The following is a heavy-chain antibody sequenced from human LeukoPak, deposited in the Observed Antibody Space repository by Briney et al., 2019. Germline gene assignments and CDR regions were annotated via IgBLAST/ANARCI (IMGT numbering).Heavy chain of an antibody. CDR1: GGTFSSYA. D-gene: IGHD3-9*01. J-gene: IGHJ4*02. Sequence: SVKVSCKASGGTFSSYAISWLRQAPGQGLDWMGGIIPIFGTANYAQKFQGRVTITADESTSTAYMELSSLRSEDTAVYYCARGGYDILTGYPRPNYFDYWGQGTLVTVSS. CDR3: ARGGYDILTGYPRPNYFDY. CDR2: IIPIFGTA. V-gene: IGHV1-69*13.